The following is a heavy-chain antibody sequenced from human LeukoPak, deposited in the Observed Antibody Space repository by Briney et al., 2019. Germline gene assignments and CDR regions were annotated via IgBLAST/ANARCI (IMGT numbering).Heavy chain of an antibody. CDR3: VKDRYSSGWYGYFDY. D-gene: IGHD6-19*01. V-gene: IGHV3-64D*09. CDR1: GFTFSHYA. J-gene: IGHJ4*02. CDR2: ISSNGDST. Sequence: GGTLRLSCSASGFTFSHYAVNWVRQAPGKGLECVSAISSNGDSTYYTDSVKGRFTISRDNSKNTLYLQMSSLRPEDTAVYYCVKDRYSSGWYGYFDYWGQGTLVTVSS.